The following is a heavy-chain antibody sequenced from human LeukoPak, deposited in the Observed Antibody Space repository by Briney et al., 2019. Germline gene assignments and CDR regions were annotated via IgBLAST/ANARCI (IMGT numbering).Heavy chain of an antibody. D-gene: IGHD3-22*01. CDR3: ARVSYYYDSSGYPYYFDY. J-gene: IGHJ4*02. Sequence: GGSLRLSCAASGFTFSTHGMHWVRQAPGKGLEWVSAISGSGGSTYYADSVKGRFTISRDNSKNTLYLQMNSLRAEDTAVYYCARVSYYYDSSGYPYYFDYWGQGTLVTVSS. CDR2: ISGSGGST. V-gene: IGHV3-23*01. CDR1: GFTFSTHG.